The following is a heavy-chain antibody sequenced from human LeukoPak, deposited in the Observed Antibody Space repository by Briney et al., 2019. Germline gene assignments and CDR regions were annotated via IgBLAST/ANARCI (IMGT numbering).Heavy chain of an antibody. CDR3: ARVGHYYGSGSSYTYYYYYMDV. D-gene: IGHD3-10*01. V-gene: IGHV1-8*03. Sequence: VASVKVSCKVSGYTFTSYDINWVRQATGQGPEWMGWMNPNNGNKAYAQKFQGRVTITRNTSISTAYMELSSLRSEDTALYYCARVGHYYGSGSSYTYYYYYMDVWGKGTAVTVSS. CDR2: MNPNNGNK. CDR1: GYTFTSYD. J-gene: IGHJ6*03.